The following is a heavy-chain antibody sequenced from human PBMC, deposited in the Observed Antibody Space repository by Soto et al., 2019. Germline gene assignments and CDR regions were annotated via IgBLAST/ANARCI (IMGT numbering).Heavy chain of an antibody. D-gene: IGHD1-20*01. CDR3: ARGITGTVTYYYGLDV. Sequence: QVQLVQSGAEVKKPGSSKKVSCKASGGTFSSYAISWVRQAPGQGLEWMGGIIPIFDTADYAQKFHGRVTITADESTSTAYMELSSLRSEDTAVYYCARGITGTVTYYYGLDVWGQGTTVTVSS. V-gene: IGHV1-69*12. CDR2: IIPIFDTA. CDR1: GGTFSSYA. J-gene: IGHJ6*02.